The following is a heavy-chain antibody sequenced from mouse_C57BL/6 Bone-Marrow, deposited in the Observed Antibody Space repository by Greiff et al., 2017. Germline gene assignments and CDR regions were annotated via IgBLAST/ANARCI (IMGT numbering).Heavy chain of an antibody. Sequence: VHVKQSVAELVRPGASVKLSCTASGFNIKNTYMPWVQQTPEQSLEWIGRIDPANGNTKYAPNVQGKVTISADTASNTAYLQLSSLTSEDTAIYYCARPLSPIVAPDFDVWGTGTTVTVSS. D-gene: IGHD1-1*01. CDR2: IDPANGNT. V-gene: IGHV14-3*01. CDR3: ARPLSPIVAPDFDV. J-gene: IGHJ1*03. CDR1: GFNIKNTY.